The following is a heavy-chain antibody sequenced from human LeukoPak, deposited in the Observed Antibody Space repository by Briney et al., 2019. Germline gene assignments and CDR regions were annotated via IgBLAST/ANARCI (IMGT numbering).Heavy chain of an antibody. CDR3: AKDMIAAAGNFDY. CDR1: GFTFDDYA. Sequence: PGRSLRLSCAASGFTFDDYAMHWVRQAPGKGLEWVSGISWNSGSIGYADSVKGRFTISRDNAKNSLYLQMNSLRAEDTALYYCAKDMIAAAGNFDYWGQGTLVTVSS. CDR2: ISWNSGSI. J-gene: IGHJ4*02. V-gene: IGHV3-9*01. D-gene: IGHD6-13*01.